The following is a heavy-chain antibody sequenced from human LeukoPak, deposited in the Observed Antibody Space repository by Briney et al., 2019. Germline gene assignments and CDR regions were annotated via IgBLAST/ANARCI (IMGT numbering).Heavy chain of an antibody. Sequence: GGSLRLSCAASGFTFSSYTMHWVRQAPGKGLEWVAVISYDESNKFYADSVKGRFTISRDNSKNTLYLQMNSLRAEDTAVYYCAREAFSGWPDYWGQGTLVTVSS. J-gene: IGHJ4*02. V-gene: IGHV3-30-3*01. CDR2: ISYDESNK. D-gene: IGHD6-19*01. CDR3: AREAFSGWPDY. CDR1: GFTFSSYT.